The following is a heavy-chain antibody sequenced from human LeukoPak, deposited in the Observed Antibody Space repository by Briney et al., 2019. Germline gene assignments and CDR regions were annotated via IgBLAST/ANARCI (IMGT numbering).Heavy chain of an antibody. V-gene: IGHV4-59*02. CDR3: ARAGGGYNLDY. CDR2: IYDSGST. Sequence: SETLSLTCSVSGGSVSSYYWSWIRQPPGKGLEWIGYIYDSGSTNYNPSLRSRVTMSQDTSKSQFSLKLSSVTAADTAVYYCARAGGGYNLDYWGQGTLVTVSS. CDR1: GGSVSSYY. D-gene: IGHD5-24*01. J-gene: IGHJ4*02.